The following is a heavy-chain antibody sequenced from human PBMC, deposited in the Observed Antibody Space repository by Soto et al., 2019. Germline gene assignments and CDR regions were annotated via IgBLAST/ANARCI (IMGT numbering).Heavy chain of an antibody. CDR2: ISGSGGKT. J-gene: IGHJ4*02. D-gene: IGHD6-13*01. Sequence: EVQLLDSGGGVVQAGGSLRLSCADSGFPFSNYALTWVRQAPGKGLEWVSSISGSGGKTFYADSVKGRFTISRDNSKNTLYLPMNSLRAEDTALYYCAKALQQLVMCPTEKIYYCGQGTLVTVSS. CDR1: GFPFSNYA. V-gene: IGHV3-23*01. CDR3: AKALQQLVMCPTEKIYY.